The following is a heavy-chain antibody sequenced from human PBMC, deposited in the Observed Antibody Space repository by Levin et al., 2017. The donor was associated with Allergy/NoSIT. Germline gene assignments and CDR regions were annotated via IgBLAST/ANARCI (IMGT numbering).Heavy chain of an antibody. CDR1: GFTFDDYA. CDR3: AKAFYDSSGSYFDY. D-gene: IGHD3-22*01. Sequence: SLKISCAASGFTFDDYAMHWVRQAPGKGLEWVSGISWNSGSIGYADSVKGRFTISRDNAKNSLYLQMNSLRAEDTALYYCAKAFYDSSGSYFDYWGQGTLVTVSS. V-gene: IGHV3-9*01. CDR2: ISWNSGSI. J-gene: IGHJ4*02.